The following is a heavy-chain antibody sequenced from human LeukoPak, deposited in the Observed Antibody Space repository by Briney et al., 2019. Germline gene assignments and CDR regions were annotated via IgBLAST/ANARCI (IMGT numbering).Heavy chain of an antibody. CDR3: AKDVRLGYYGSGSYPDY. CDR2: MRHDGSYK. V-gene: IGHV3-30*02. Sequence: GGSLRLSCAASGFTFSSYGMHWVRQAPGKGLEWVAFMRHDGSYKYYADSVKGRFTISRDNSKNTLYLQMNSLRAEDTAVYYCAKDVRLGYYGSGSYPDYWGQGTLVTVSS. D-gene: IGHD3-10*01. J-gene: IGHJ4*02. CDR1: GFTFSSYG.